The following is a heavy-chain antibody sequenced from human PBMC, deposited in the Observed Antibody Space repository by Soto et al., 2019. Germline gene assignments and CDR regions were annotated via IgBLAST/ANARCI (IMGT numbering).Heavy chain of an antibody. V-gene: IGHV4-4*07. CDR1: TGSISDYY. CDR2: IYSSGST. Sequence: SETLSLTCTVSTGSISDYYWSWIRQPAGKGLEWIGRIYSSGSTKYNSSLQSRVTMSVDTSKNQLSLKLSSVTAADTAVYFCARDVATYGMDVSGHGTTVTVSS. CDR3: ARDVATYGMDV. J-gene: IGHJ6*02.